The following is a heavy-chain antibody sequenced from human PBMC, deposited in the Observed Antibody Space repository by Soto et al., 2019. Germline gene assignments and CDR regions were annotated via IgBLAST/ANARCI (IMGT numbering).Heavy chain of an antibody. CDR1: GFTFSSYG. CDR2: ISYDGSNK. V-gene: IGHV3-30*18. D-gene: IGHD3-10*01. Sequence: QVQLVESGGGVVQPGRSLRLPCAASGFTFSSYGMHWVRQAPGKGLEWVAVISYDGSNKYYADSVKGRFTISRDNSKNTLYLQMNSLRAEDTAVYYCAKGGSRNYFDYWGQGTLVTVSS. J-gene: IGHJ4*02. CDR3: AKGGSRNYFDY.